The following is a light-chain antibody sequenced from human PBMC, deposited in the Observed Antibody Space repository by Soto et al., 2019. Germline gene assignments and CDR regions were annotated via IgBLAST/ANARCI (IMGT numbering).Light chain of an antibody. J-gene: IGLJ1*01. CDR1: SSDVGGYNY. CDR2: DVS. CDR3: CSYAGSYTDYV. V-gene: IGLV2-11*01. Sequence: QSVLTQPRSVSGSPGQSVTISCTGTSSDVGGYNYVSCYQQHPGKAPKLMIYDVSKRPSGVPDRFSGSKSGNTASLTISGLQAEDEADYYCCSYAGSYTDYVFGTGTKVTVL.